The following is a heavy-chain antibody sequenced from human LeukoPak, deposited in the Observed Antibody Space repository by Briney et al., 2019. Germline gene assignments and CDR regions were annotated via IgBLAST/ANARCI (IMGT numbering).Heavy chain of an antibody. Sequence: GESLRISCKASGYSSTTYWIGWVRQMPGKGLEWLGIIYPGDSDTRYSPSFQGQVIISADKSISTAYLQWSRLKASDTAMYYCARQRDGYSDYWGQGTLVTVSS. CDR2: IYPGDSDT. CDR1: GYSSTTYW. J-gene: IGHJ4*02. D-gene: IGHD5-24*01. CDR3: ARQRDGYSDY. V-gene: IGHV5-51*01.